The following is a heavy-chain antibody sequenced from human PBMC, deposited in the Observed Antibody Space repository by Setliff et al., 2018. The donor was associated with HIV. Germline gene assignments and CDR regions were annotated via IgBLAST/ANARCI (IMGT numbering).Heavy chain of an antibody. D-gene: IGHD2-2*01. CDR3: VKEVGISHPGNWFDP. Sequence: GESLRLSCAASGFTFGTYAMTWIRQAPGKGLEWVSSISNSGINTYYTDSVKGRFTVFRDNSKATLYLQMSSLRVEDTATYYCVKEVGISHPGNWFDPWGQGTLVTVSS. CDR2: ISNSGINT. J-gene: IGHJ5*02. CDR1: GFTFGTYA. V-gene: IGHV3-23*01.